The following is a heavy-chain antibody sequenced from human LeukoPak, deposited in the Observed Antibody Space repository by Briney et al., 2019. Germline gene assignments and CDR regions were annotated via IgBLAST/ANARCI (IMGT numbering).Heavy chain of an antibody. CDR3: ARDLYGSGSPDY. CDR1: GYTFTSYA. CDR2: INAGNGNT. Sequence: ASVKVSCKASGYTFTSYAMHWARQAPGQRLEWMGWINAGNGNTKYSQKFQGRVTITRDTSASTAYMELSSLRSEDTAVYYCARDLYGSGSPDYWGQGTLVTVSS. J-gene: IGHJ4*02. V-gene: IGHV1-3*01. D-gene: IGHD3-10*01.